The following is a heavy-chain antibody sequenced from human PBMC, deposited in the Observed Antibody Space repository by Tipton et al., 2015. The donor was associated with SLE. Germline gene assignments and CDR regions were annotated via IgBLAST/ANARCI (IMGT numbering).Heavy chain of an antibody. Sequence: TLSLTCTASGGSISSYYWSWIRQPPGKGLEWIGYIYYSGSTYYNPSLKSRVTISVDTSKNQFSLKLSSVTAADTAVYYCARVPPDWGGDYYMDVWGKGTTVTVSS. CDR1: GGSISSYY. D-gene: IGHD7-27*01. V-gene: IGHV4-59*12. CDR2: IYYSGST. CDR3: ARVPPDWGGDYYMDV. J-gene: IGHJ6*03.